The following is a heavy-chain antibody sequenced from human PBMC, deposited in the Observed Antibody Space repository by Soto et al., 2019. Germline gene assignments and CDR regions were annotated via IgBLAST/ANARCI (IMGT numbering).Heavy chain of an antibody. D-gene: IGHD6-19*01. CDR2: ISAYNGNT. Sequence: ASSKVSCKASGYTFTSYGISWVRQAPGQGGEWMGWISAYNGNTNNAKKLQGRVTMTTDTSTSTAYMQLRSLRSDDTAVNYCARDASSGWYFGEIDYWGQGTLVTVSS. CDR3: ARDASSGWYFGEIDY. V-gene: IGHV1-18*04. CDR1: GYTFTSYG. J-gene: IGHJ4*02.